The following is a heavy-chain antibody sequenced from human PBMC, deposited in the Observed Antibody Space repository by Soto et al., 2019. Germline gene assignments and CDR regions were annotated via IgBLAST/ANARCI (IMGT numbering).Heavy chain of an antibody. CDR1: GGTFSTSA. CDR3: ARAIAAAGPRFDP. J-gene: IGHJ5*02. CDR2: IIHILGTT. D-gene: IGHD6-13*01. Sequence: GASVKVSCKASGGTFSTSAITWVRKAPGQGLEWMGGIIHILGTTKTAQKFKGRIIITADESTTTAYMELRSLRSDDTAVYYCARAIAAAGPRFDPWGQGTLVTVSS. V-gene: IGHV1-69*13.